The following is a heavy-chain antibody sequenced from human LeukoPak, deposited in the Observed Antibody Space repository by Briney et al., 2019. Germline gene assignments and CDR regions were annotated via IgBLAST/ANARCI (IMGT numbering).Heavy chain of an antibody. CDR1: GFTFSSYG. Sequence: GGSLRLSCAASGFTFSSYGMHWVRQAPGKGLEWVAVISYDGSNKYYADSVKGRFTISRDNSKNTLYLQMNSLRAEDTAVYYCAKEGRFGELLDAFDIWGQGTMVTVSS. V-gene: IGHV3-30*18. J-gene: IGHJ3*02. CDR2: ISYDGSNK. CDR3: AKEGRFGELLDAFDI. D-gene: IGHD3-10*01.